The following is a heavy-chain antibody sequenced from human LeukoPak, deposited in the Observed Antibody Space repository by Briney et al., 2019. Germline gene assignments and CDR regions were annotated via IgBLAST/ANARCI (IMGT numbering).Heavy chain of an antibody. CDR1: GYTFTGYY. CDR3: ARDYLAGSGPGEFDP. J-gene: IGHJ5*02. D-gene: IGHD2-15*01. V-gene: IGHV1-2*06. Sequence: ASVKVSCKASGYTFTGYYMHWVRQAPGQGLEWMGRINPNSGGTNYAQKFQGRVTMTRDTSISTAYMELSRLRSDDTAVYYCARDYLAGSGPGEFDPWGQGTLVTVSS. CDR2: INPNSGGT.